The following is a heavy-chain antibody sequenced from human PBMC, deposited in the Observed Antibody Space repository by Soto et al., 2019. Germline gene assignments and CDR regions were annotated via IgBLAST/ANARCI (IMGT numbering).Heavy chain of an antibody. CDR1: GFLLSTSGVG. CDR2: IYWDDDK. V-gene: IGHV2-5*02. Sequence: QITLKESGPTLVKPTQTLTLTCTFSGFLLSTSGVGVGWIRQPPGKALEWLAVIYWDDDKRYSPSLKSRLTITKDTSKNQVVLTMTNMDPVDTATYYCKRARGWFGDQKRTFDYWGQGTLVTVSS. J-gene: IGHJ4*02. D-gene: IGHD3-10*01. CDR3: KRARGWFGDQKRTFDY.